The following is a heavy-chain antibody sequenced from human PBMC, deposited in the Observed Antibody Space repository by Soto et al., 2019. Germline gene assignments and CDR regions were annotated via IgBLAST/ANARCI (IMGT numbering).Heavy chain of an antibody. D-gene: IGHD3-22*01. V-gene: IGHV3-33*01. CDR3: ASGSRYYYDSSGYYYLDY. CDR1: GFTFSSYG. CDR2: IWYDGSNK. Sequence: QVQLVESGGGVVQPGRSLRLSCAASGFTFSSYGMHWVRQAPGKGLEWVAGIWYDGSNKYYADSVKGRFTISRDNSKNTLYMQMNSLRAEDTAVYYCASGSRYYYDSSGYYYLDYWGQGTLVTVSS. J-gene: IGHJ4*02.